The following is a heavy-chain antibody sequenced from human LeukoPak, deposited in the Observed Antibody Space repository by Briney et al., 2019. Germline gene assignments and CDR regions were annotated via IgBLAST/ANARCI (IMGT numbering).Heavy chain of an antibody. D-gene: IGHD3-3*01. CDR2: IRYDGSNK. CDR3: AKNGGDFWSEGDAFDI. J-gene: IGHJ3*02. V-gene: IGHV3-30*02. CDR1: GFTFSSYG. Sequence: GGSLRLSCAASGFTFSSYGMHWVRQAQGKGMEWVAFIRYDGSNKYYADSVKGRFTISRDNSKNTLYLQMNSLRAEDTAVYYCAKNGGDFWSEGDAFDIWGQGTMVTVSS.